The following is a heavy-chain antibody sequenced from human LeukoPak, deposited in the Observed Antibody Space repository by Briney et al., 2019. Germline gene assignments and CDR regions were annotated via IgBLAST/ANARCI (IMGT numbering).Heavy chain of an antibody. CDR3: ARDDYGDYVAFDI. CDR2: ISSSGSTI. Sequence: PGGSLRLSCAASGFTFSDYYMSWIRQAPGKGLECVSYISSSGSTIYYADSVKGRFTISRDNAKNSLYLQMNSLRAEDTAVYYCARDDYGDYVAFDIWGQGTMVTVSS. D-gene: IGHD4-17*01. V-gene: IGHV3-11*04. CDR1: GFTFSDYY. J-gene: IGHJ3*02.